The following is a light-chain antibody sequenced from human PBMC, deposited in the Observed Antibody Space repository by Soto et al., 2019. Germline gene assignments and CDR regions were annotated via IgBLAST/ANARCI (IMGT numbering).Light chain of an antibody. J-gene: IGKJ3*01. CDR3: QQATSFTRP. CDR2: AAS. V-gene: IGKV1-12*01. Sequence: DIQMTQSPSSVSASVGDRVPITCRASQVISSWLAWYQQKPGKAPKLLIYAASRLQSGVPSRFSASVSGTDFALTSGSLQAEGVDGYYCQQATSFTRPFGPGNKEAI. CDR1: QVISSW.